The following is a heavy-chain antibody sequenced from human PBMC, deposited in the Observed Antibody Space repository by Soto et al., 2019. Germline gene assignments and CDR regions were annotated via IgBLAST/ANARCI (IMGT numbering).Heavy chain of an antibody. CDR2: ISESSSST. CDR3: ARGLYSGWHYFAY. J-gene: IGHJ4*02. V-gene: IGHV3-23*01. CDR1: GLTFSRHA. Sequence: GGSLRLSCAASGLTFSRHAMAWVRQAPRKGLEWVSSISESSSSTYYADSVKGRFTISRDNSKNTLYLQMNSLRAEDTAVYYCARGLYSGWHYFAYWGQGTLVSVSS. D-gene: IGHD5-12*01.